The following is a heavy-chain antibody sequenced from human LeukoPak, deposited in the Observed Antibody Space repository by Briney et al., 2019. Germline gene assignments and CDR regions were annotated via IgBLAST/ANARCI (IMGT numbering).Heavy chain of an antibody. CDR1: GSSFTSYW. J-gene: IGHJ6*03. CDR3: ASQRLTMVRGVINYYYMDV. D-gene: IGHD3-10*01. Sequence: GESLKISCKGSGSSFTSYWIGWVRQMPGKGLEWMGIIYPGDSDTRYSPSFQGQVTISADKSISTAYLQWSSLKASDTAMYYCASQRLTMVRGVINYYYMDVWGKGTTVTVSS. V-gene: IGHV5-51*01. CDR2: IYPGDSDT.